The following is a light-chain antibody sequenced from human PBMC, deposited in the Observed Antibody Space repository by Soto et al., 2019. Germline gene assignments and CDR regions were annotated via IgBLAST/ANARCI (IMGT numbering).Light chain of an antibody. CDR1: ISDVGGYNF. V-gene: IGLV2-11*01. J-gene: IGLJ2*01. Sequence: QSVLTQPRSVSGSPGQSVTISCSGTISDVGGYNFVSWYQQYPGKAPKLIIFDVSERPSGVPERFSGSKSGNTASLTISGLQSEDEADYYCCSYAGSATMILGGGTKVTVL. CDR2: DVS. CDR3: CSYAGSATMI.